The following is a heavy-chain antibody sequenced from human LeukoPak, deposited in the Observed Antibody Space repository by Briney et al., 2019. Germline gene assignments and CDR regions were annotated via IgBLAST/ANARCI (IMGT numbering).Heavy chain of an antibody. D-gene: IGHD3-10*02. CDR2: ISGSGIRT. V-gene: IGHV3-23*01. CDR3: AELGITMIGGV. Sequence: GGSLRLSCSASGFTFSNFAMSWVRQAPGKGLEWVSGISGSGIRTFSADSVKGRFTISRDNSKNTLYLQIHSLRAEDTAVYYRAELGITMIGGVWGKGTTVTISS. J-gene: IGHJ6*04. CDR1: GFTFSNFA.